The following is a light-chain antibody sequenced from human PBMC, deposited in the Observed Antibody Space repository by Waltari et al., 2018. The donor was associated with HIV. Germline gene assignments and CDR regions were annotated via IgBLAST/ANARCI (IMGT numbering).Light chain of an antibody. CDR3: SSYTSSSPVV. J-gene: IGLJ2*01. Sequence: QSLLTQPPSASGTPGQRVIISCSGSDSNLGHSAVNWYQLLPGSTPKLLIYDDSLRASGVSDRCSGSKSGNTASLTISGLQAEDEADYYCSSYTSSSPVVFGGGTKLTVL. CDR2: DDS. V-gene: IGLV1-44*01. CDR1: DSNLGHSA.